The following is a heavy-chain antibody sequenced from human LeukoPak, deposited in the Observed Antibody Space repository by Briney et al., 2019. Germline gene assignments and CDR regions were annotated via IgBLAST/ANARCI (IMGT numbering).Heavy chain of an antibody. D-gene: IGHD3-3*01. CDR3: ARDSYYDFWSGYYTLTFDY. V-gene: IGHV1-46*01. J-gene: IGHJ4*02. CDR2: INPSGGST. CDR1: GYTFTSYY. Sequence: GASVKVSCKASGYTFTSYYMHWVRQAPGQGLEWMGIINPSGGSTSYAQKFQDRVTMTRDTSTSTVYMELSSLRSEDTAVYYCARDSYYDFWSGYYTLTFDYWGQGTLVTVSS.